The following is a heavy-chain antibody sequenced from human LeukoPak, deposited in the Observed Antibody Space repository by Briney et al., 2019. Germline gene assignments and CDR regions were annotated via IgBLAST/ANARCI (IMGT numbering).Heavy chain of an antibody. J-gene: IGHJ4*02. CDR1: GYTFTSYY. D-gene: IGHD1-26*01. V-gene: IGHV1-2*02. Sequence: ASVKVSCKASGYTFTSYYMHWVRRAPGQGLEWMGWINPNNGGADYAQKFQGRVTMTRDTSISTVYMEVSRLTSDDTAVYYCARDRSGGWGGGRNFDYWGLGTLVTVSS. CDR3: ARDRSGGWGGGRNFDY. CDR2: INPNNGGA.